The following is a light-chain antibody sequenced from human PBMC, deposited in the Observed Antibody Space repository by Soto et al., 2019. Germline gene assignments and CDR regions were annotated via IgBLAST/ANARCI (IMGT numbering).Light chain of an antibody. V-gene: IGLV2-23*01. CDR1: SSDVGSYNL. CDR3: CSYAGSRV. CDR2: EGS. J-gene: IGLJ3*02. Sequence: QSALTQPASVSGSPGQSITISCTGTSSDVGSYNLVSCYQQHPGKAPKPMIYEGSKRPSGVSNRFSGSKSGNTASLTISGLQAEDEADYYCCSYAGSRVFGGGTKVTVL.